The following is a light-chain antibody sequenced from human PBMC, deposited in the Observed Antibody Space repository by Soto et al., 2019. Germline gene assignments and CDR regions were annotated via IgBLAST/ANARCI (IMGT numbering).Light chain of an antibody. CDR2: DTS. J-gene: IGKJ1*01. V-gene: IGKV3-15*01. CDR3: QQYVHWPPGT. Sequence: EIVVTQSPAPLSVSPGERVTLSCRGSQSVSSSLAWYQQRPGQAPRLLIYDTSTRAAGIAARFSSSGSGTEFTLTISSLQSEDFAVYYCQQYVHWPPGTFGQGTKVDIK. CDR1: QSVSSS.